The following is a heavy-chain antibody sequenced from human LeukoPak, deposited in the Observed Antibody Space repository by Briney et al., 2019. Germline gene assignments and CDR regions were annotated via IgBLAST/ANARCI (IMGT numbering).Heavy chain of an antibody. CDR2: IRYDGSNK. CDR1: GFIFSSYA. V-gene: IGHV3-30*02. D-gene: IGHD4-17*01. CDR3: AKDRNDHGDCSYMDV. J-gene: IGHJ6*03. Sequence: GGSLRLSCAASGFIFSSYAMSWVRQAPGKGLEWVAFIRYDGSNKYCADSVKGRFTVSRDNSKNTLYLQMNSLRAEDTAVYYCAKDRNDHGDCSYMDVWGKGTTVTVPS.